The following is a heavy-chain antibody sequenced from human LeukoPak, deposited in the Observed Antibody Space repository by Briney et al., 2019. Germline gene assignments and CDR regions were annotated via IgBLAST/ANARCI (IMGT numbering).Heavy chain of an antibody. CDR2: IYYSGST. CDR1: GGSISSGDYY. D-gene: IGHD2-15*01. V-gene: IGHV4-30-4*01. J-gene: IGHJ5*02. Sequence: SETLSLTCTVSGGSISSGDYYWSWIRQPPGKGLEWIGYIYYSGSTYYNPSLKSRVTISVDTSKNQFSLKLSSVTAADTAVYYCARGHRYCSGGSCYSVNWFDPGGQGTLVTVSS. CDR3: ARGHRYCSGGSCYSVNWFDP.